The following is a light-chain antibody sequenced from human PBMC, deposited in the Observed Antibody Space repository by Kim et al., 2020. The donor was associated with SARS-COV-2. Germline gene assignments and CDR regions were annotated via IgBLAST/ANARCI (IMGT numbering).Light chain of an antibody. CDR3: AAWDDSLSGVF. Sequence: QRVTISCSESNSNIGSHYVYWYRQLPGTAPKLLIYSNNQRPSGVPDRFSGSKSGTSASLAISGLRSDDESDYYCAAWDDSLSGVFFGGGTQLTVL. CDR2: SNN. V-gene: IGLV1-47*01. CDR1: NSNIGSHY. J-gene: IGLJ2*01.